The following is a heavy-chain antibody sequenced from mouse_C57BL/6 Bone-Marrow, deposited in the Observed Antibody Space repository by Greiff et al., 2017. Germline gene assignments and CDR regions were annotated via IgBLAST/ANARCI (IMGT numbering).Heavy chain of an antibody. CDR2: IYPGSGST. CDR3: ARRLYYGSSHYYAMDY. J-gene: IGHJ4*01. Sequence: VQLQQPGAELVKPGASVKMSCKASGYTFTSYWITWVKQRPGQGLEWIGDIYPGSGSTNYNEKFKSKATLTVDTSSSTAYMQLSSLTSEDSAVYYCARRLYYGSSHYYAMDYWGQGTSVTVSS. V-gene: IGHV1-55*01. D-gene: IGHD1-1*01. CDR1: GYTFTSYW.